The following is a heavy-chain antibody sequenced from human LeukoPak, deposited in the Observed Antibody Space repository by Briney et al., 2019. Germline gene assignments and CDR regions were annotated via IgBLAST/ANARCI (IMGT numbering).Heavy chain of an antibody. D-gene: IGHD4-17*01. CDR2: INHSGST. J-gene: IGHJ4*02. CDR1: GGSFSGYY. Sequence: PSETLSLTCAVYGGSFSGYYWSWIRQPPGKGLEWIGEINHSGSTNYNPSLKSRVTISVDTSKNQISLKLTSVTAADTAVYYCARLQATVSIHSYFDYWGQGTLVTVSS. CDR3: ARLQATVSIHSYFDY. V-gene: IGHV4-34*01.